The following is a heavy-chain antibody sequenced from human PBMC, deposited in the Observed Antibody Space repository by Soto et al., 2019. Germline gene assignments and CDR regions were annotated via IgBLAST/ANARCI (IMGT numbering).Heavy chain of an antibody. D-gene: IGHD6-13*01. CDR1: GFTFSSYW. J-gene: IGHJ6*02. Sequence: GGSLRLSCAASGFTFSSYWMSWVRQAPGKGLEWVANIKQDGSEKYYVDSVKGRFTISRDNAKNSLYLQMNSLRAEDTAVYYCARDKYSSRKYYYYYGMDVWGQGTTVTVSS. V-gene: IGHV3-7*05. CDR2: IKQDGSEK. CDR3: ARDKYSSRKYYYYYGMDV.